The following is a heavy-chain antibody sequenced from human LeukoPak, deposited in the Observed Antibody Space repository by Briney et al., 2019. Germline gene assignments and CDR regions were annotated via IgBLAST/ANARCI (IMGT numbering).Heavy chain of an antibody. J-gene: IGHJ4*02. CDR2: IYYSGST. CDR1: GGSISSYY. CDR3: ARDLDRDGYNI. D-gene: IGHD5-24*01. Sequence: SETLSLTCTVSGGSISSYYWSWIRQPPGEGLEWIGYIYYSGSTNYNPSLKSRVTISVDTSKNQFSLKLSSVTAADTAVYYCARDLDRDGYNIWGQGTLVTVSS. V-gene: IGHV4-59*01.